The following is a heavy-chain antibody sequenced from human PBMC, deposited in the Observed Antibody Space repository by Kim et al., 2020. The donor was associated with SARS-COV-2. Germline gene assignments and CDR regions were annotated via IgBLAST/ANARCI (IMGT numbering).Heavy chain of an antibody. CDR1: GYTFTSYA. D-gene: IGHD3-10*01. Sequence: ASVKVSCKASGYTFTSYAMHWVRQAPGQRLEGMGWINAGNGNTKYSQKFQGRVTITRDTSASTAYMELSSLRSEDTAVYYCARAPLRSPYYYGSGRGYYYGMDVWGQGTTVTVSS. CDR3: ARAPLRSPYYYGSGRGYYYGMDV. J-gene: IGHJ6*02. CDR2: INAGNGNT. V-gene: IGHV1-3*01.